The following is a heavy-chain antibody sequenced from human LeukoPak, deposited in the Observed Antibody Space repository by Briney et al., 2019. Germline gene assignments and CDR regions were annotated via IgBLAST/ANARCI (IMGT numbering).Heavy chain of an antibody. J-gene: IGHJ1*01. CDR1: GGSISSYY. D-gene: IGHD6-19*01. Sequence: SETLSLTCTVSGGSISSYYWSWIRQPPGKGLDWIGYIYYSGSTNYNPSLKSRVTISVDTSKNQFSLKLSSVTAADTAVYYCARDRYSSGWYEGYFQHWGQGTLVTVSS. V-gene: IGHV4-59*01. CDR2: IYYSGST. CDR3: ARDRYSSGWYEGYFQH.